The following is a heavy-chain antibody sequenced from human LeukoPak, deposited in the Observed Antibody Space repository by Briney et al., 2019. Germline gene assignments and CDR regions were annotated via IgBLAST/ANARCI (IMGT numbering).Heavy chain of an antibody. CDR1: GGSISSSY. CDR3: ARISSSNWYNERGAFDV. D-gene: IGHD6-13*01. CDR2: IYTSGTF. V-gene: IGHV4-4*07. Sequence: PSETLSLTCSVSGGSISSSYWSWIRQPAGKGLEWIGRIYTSGTFNYNPSLKSRVTMSVDTSKNQFSLKLRSVTAADTAVYYCARISSSNWYNERGAFDVWGQGTMVTVSS. J-gene: IGHJ3*01.